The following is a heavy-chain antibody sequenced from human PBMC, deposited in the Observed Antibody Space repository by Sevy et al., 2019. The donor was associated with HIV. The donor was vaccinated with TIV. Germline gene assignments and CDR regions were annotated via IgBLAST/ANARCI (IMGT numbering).Heavy chain of an antibody. CDR2: ISDDGSNK. Sequence: GGSLRLSCAASGFTLSSYDMHWVRQAPGKGLEWVAVISDDGSNKYYAHSVKGRFTISRDNSKNTLYLQMNSLRAEDTAVYYCARDLSCSGGSCYYGGGYWGQGPLVTVSS. V-gene: IGHV3-30-3*01. CDR3: ARDLSCSGGSCYYGGGY. D-gene: IGHD2-15*01. CDR1: GFTLSSYD. J-gene: IGHJ4*02.